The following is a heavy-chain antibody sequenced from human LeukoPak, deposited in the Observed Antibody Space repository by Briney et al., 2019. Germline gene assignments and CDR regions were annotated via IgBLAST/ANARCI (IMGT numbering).Heavy chain of an antibody. CDR3: ARDQRVTGRPDIDY. CDR2: ISSDGSST. CDR1: GFTFRDHW. V-gene: IGHV3-74*03. J-gene: IGHJ4*02. Sequence: GGSLRLSCAASGFTFRDHWMHWVRQTPGKGLVWVSRISSDGSSTTYADSVKGRFTISRDNAKNTLYLQMNNLRAEDTAMYYCARDQRVTGRPDIDYWGQGTLVIVSS. D-gene: IGHD6-6*01.